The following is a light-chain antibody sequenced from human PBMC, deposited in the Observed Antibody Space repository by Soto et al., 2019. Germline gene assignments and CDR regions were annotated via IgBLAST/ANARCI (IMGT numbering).Light chain of an antibody. CDR2: GAS. CDR3: QQYGDSLLT. V-gene: IGKV3-15*01. CDR1: QSVSSH. J-gene: IGKJ4*01. Sequence: EKVMTQSPATLSVSPGDRATLSCRSSQSVSSHLAWYQQKPGQAPRLLIYGASTRATGIPARFSGSGSGTDFTLTISRLEPEDFAVYYCQQYGDSLLTFGGGTKVDIK.